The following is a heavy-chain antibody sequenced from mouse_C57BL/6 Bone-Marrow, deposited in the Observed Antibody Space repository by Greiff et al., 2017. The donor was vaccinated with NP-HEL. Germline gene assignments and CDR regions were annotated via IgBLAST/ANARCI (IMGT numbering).Heavy chain of an antibody. V-gene: IGHV5-4*03. Sequence: EVKLMESGGGLVKPGGSLKLSCAASGFTFSSYAMSWVRQTPEKRLEWVATISDGGSYTYYPDNVKGRFTISRDNAKNNLYLQMNHLKSEDTAMYCCAGGPYWGQGTTLTVSS. CDR2: ISDGGSYT. CDR1: GFTFSSYA. J-gene: IGHJ2*01. CDR3: AGGPY.